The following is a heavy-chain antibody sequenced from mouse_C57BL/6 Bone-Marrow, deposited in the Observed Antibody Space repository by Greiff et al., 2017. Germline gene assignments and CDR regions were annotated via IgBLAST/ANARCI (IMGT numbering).Heavy chain of an antibody. CDR2: ILPSIGRT. Sequence: QVQLQQSGSELRSPGSSVKLSCKDFDSEVFPIAYLSWVRQKPGHGFEWIGGILPSIGRTISGEKFEDKATLDADTLSNTAYLELNSLTSEDSAIYYCARSWKSDGNYPYYFDYWGQGTTLTVSS. J-gene: IGHJ2*01. D-gene: IGHD2-1*01. V-gene: IGHV15-2*01. CDR3: ARSWKSDGNYPYYFDY. CDR1: DSEVFPIAY.